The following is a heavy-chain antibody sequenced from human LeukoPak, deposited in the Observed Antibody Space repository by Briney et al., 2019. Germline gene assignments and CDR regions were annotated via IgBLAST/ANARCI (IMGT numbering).Heavy chain of an antibody. Sequence: GVSLRLSCAASGFTVSSYGMHWVRQAPGKGLEWVAFIRYSGSNKYYADSVKGRFTISRDNSKNTLYLQMNSLRAEDTAVYYCAKGIPRRDYWGQGTLVTVSS. CDR3: AKGIPRRDY. V-gene: IGHV3-30*02. CDR1: GFTVSSYG. J-gene: IGHJ4*02. CDR2: IRYSGSNK.